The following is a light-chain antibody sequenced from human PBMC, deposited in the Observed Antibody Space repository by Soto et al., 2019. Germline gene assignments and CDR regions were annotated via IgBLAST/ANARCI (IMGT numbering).Light chain of an antibody. V-gene: IGLV2-14*01. Sequence: QSALTQPPSASGSPGQSVTISCTGTSSDVGGYNFVSWYQRHPGKAPQLMIYEVSNRPSGVSNRFSGSKSGNTASLTISGLLAEDEADYYCSYYTSSTTLYVFGTGTKVTVL. CDR2: EVS. CDR3: SYYTSSTTLYV. CDR1: SSDVGGYNF. J-gene: IGLJ1*01.